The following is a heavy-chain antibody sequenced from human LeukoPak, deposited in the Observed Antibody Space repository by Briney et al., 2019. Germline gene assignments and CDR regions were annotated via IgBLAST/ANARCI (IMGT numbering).Heavy chain of an antibody. CDR2: IYYSGST. V-gene: IGHV4-39*01. CDR3: ARQARYSSSWFWFDP. D-gene: IGHD6-13*01. CDR1: GGSISSSSYY. J-gene: IGHJ5*02. Sequence: PSETLSLTCTVSGGSISSSSYYWGWIRQPPGKGLEWIGSIYYSGSTYYNPSLKSRVTISVDTSKNQFSLMLSSVTAADTAVYYCARQARYSSSWFWFDPWGQGTLVTVSS.